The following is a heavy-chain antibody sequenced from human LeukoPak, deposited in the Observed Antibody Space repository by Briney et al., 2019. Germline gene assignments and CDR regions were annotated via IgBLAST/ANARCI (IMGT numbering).Heavy chain of an antibody. CDR3: ASTTLYCTNGVCYTRNWFDP. Sequence: SVKVSYKASGGTFSSYAISWVRQAPGQGLEWMGGIIPIFGTANYAQKFQGRVTITTDESTSTAYMELSSLRSEDTAVYYCASTTLYCTNGVCYTRNWFDPWGQGTLVTVSS. CDR1: GGTFSSYA. V-gene: IGHV1-69*05. J-gene: IGHJ5*02. D-gene: IGHD2-8*01. CDR2: IIPIFGTA.